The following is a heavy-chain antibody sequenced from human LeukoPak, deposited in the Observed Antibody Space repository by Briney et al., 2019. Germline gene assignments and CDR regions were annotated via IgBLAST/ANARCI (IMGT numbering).Heavy chain of an antibody. Sequence: GGSLRLSCAASGLAFSAYKMHWVRQAPRKGLVWVSRISTEGYTTDYADFVQGRFTASRDNTKNTWSLEMNSLRAEDTAVYYCVVGGSPGYWGQGTLVTVSS. CDR3: VVGGSPGY. V-gene: IGHV3-74*01. D-gene: IGHD2-15*01. CDR1: GLAFSAYK. CDR2: ISTEGYTT. J-gene: IGHJ4*02.